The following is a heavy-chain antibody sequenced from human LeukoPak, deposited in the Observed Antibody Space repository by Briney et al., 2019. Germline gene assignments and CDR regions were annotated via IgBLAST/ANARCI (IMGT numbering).Heavy chain of an antibody. V-gene: IGHV3-21*01. CDR2: ISSKSNYI. D-gene: IGHD6-19*01. J-gene: IGHJ4*02. CDR3: ARDIAVAGRGGFDY. Sequence: GGSLRLSCAASGFTFSDYSMTWVRQAPGKGLEWVSSISSKSNYIYYADSGKGRFTTSRDNAKHSVFLQMTSLRADDTAVYYCARDIAVAGRGGFDYWGQGTLVTVSS. CDR1: GFTFSDYS.